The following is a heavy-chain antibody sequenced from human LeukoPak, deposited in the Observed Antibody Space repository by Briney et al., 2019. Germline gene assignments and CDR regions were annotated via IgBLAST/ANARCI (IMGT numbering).Heavy chain of an antibody. V-gene: IGHV4-34*01. CDR2: INHSGST. CDR1: GGSFSGYY. D-gene: IGHD4-17*01. CDR3: ARSPYGDYSYYFDY. Sequence: SETLSLTCAVYGGSFSGYYWSWIRQPPGKGLEWIGEINHSGSTNYNPSLKSRVTISVDTSKSQFSLKLSSVTAADTAVYYCARSPYGDYSYYFDYWGQGTLVTVSS. J-gene: IGHJ4*02.